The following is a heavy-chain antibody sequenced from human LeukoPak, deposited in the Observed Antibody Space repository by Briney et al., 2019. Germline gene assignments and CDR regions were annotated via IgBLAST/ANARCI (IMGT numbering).Heavy chain of an antibody. CDR3: AKEDYDSSGYYYFDY. D-gene: IGHD3-22*01. J-gene: IGHJ4*02. V-gene: IGHV3-23*01. Sequence: GGSLRLSCAASGFTFSSYAMSWVRQAPGRGLEWLSDISGSGGSTYYADSVKGGFTISRDNSKNTLYLQMNSLRAEDTAVYYCAKEDYDSSGYYYFDYWGQGTLVTVSS. CDR2: ISGSGGST. CDR1: GFTFSSYA.